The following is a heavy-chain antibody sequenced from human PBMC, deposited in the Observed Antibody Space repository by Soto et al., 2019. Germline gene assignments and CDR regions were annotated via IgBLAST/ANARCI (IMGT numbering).Heavy chain of an antibody. D-gene: IGHD2-15*01. CDR3: AREPRYCRGGSCSITGDAYDI. V-gene: IGHV3-66*01. J-gene: IGHJ3*02. Sequence: EVHLVESGGGLVQPGGSLRLSCTASGFIVSDTYVNWVRQAPGKGLEWVSVISNRGDTHYADSVRGRFSRSRDISDNTLHLQMNNLRVEDTAVYYCAREPRYCRGGSCSITGDAYDIWGQGTLVTVSS. CDR1: GFIVSDTY. CDR2: ISNRGDT.